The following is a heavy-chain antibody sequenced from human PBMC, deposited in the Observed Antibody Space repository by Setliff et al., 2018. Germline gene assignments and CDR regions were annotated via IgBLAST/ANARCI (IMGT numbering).Heavy chain of an antibody. CDR1: GFGFSDAW. CDR2: IRSKAYGGTA. CDR3: STGSDGW. J-gene: IGHJ4*02. V-gene: IGHV3-15*01. Sequence: GGSLRLSCVGSGFGFSDAWMTWVRQAPGKGLEWVGHIRSKAYGGTADYATAVKGRFSISRDDSKDTVFLQMNSLKAEDTGTYYCSTGSDGWWGQGTLVTVSS. D-gene: IGHD2-15*01.